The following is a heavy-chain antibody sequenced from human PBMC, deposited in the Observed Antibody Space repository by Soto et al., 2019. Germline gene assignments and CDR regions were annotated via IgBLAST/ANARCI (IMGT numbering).Heavy chain of an antibody. CDR1: GGSISSGGYY. J-gene: IGHJ3*02. D-gene: IGHD3-3*01. CDR3: ARDYRGGPTEWDAFDI. Sequence: QVQLQESGPGLVKPSQTLSLTCTVSGGSISSGGYYWSWIRQHPGKGLEWIGYIYYSGSTYYNPSLKSRVTISVDTSKNQFSLKLSSVTAADTVVYYCARDYRGGPTEWDAFDIWGQGTMVTVSS. V-gene: IGHV4-31*03. CDR2: IYYSGST.